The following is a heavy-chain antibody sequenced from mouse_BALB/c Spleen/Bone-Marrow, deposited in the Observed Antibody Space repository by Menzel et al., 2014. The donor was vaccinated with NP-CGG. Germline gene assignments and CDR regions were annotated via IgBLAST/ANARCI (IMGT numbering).Heavy chain of an antibody. CDR1: GYTFTSYY. Sequence: QVQLQQSGPELVKPGASVKMSCKASGYTFTSYYIHWVKQRPGQGLEWIGWIYPGDGSTKYNEKFKGKTTLTADKPSSTAYMLLSSLTSEDSAIYFCARGGGVDYWGQGTSVTVSS. J-gene: IGHJ4*01. CDR3: ARGGGVDY. CDR2: IYPGDGST. V-gene: IGHV1S56*01.